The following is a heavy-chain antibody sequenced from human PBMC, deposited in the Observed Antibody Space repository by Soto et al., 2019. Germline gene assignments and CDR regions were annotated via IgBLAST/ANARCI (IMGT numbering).Heavy chain of an antibody. V-gene: IGHV4-59*11. CDR1: GGSISSHY. Sequence: PSETVSLTCTVYGGSISSHYWSWIRQPPGKELEWVGYISYSGSTNSNPSLKSRVTITVDTSKNQFSLKLSSVTAADTAVYYCSIFLSSSPYYYYFLDFSGQGTSVTVSS. D-gene: IGHD3-3*01. CDR3: SIFLSSSPYYYYFLDF. J-gene: IGHJ6*03. CDR2: ISYSGST.